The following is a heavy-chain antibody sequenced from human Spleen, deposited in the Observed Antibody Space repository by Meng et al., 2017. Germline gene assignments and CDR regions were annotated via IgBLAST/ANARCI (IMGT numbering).Heavy chain of an antibody. D-gene: IGHD6-13*01. CDR3: ARDEDISAAGKLFGDY. V-gene: IGHV1-2*06. CDR2: INPKSGDT. CDR1: GYTFPDYW. J-gene: IGHJ4*01. Sequence: QVALVPYGAGGQEPGAPVKVSCKASGYTFPDYWLHWVRRAPGQGLEWMGRINPKSGDTHYAQRFQGRVTMTGDTSISTAYMELSGLRSDDTAMYYCARDEDISAAGKLFGDYWGHGTLVTVSS.